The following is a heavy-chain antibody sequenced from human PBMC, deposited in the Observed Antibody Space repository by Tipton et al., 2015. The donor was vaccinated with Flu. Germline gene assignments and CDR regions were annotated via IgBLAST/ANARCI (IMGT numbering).Heavy chain of an antibody. CDR2: IYNSEYT. J-gene: IGHJ4*02. CDR1: GGSIGSYY. V-gene: IGHV4-59*12. D-gene: IGHD2-2*01. CDR3: ARDSSLGMPDYFDS. Sequence: TLSLTCTVSGGSIGSYYWNWIRQPPGEGLEWIGYIYNSEYTKYNPSLKSRVTISVDTSKKQFSLQLRSVTAADTAVYYCARDSSLGMPDYFDSWGQGILVTASS.